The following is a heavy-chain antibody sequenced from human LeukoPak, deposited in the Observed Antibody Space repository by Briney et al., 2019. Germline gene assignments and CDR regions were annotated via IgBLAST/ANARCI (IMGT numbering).Heavy chain of an antibody. Sequence: SGASLKISCHGSGSSFTSYWIGWVRQMPGKGLEWMGMIYPGDSDTRYSPSFQGHVTISADKSISTAYLQWNSLKASDTAMYYCARHISDCGGDCPFDYWGQGTLVTVSS. V-gene: IGHV5-51*01. CDR3: ARHISDCGGDCPFDY. CDR2: IYPGDSDT. D-gene: IGHD2-21*02. J-gene: IGHJ4*02. CDR1: GSSFTSYW.